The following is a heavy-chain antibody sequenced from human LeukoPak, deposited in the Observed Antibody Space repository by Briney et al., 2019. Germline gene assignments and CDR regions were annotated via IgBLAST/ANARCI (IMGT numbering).Heavy chain of an antibody. V-gene: IGHV3-21*01. J-gene: IGHJ4*02. Sequence: GSLRLSCAASGFTFSSYSMNWVRQAPGKGLEWVSSISSSSSYIYYADLVKGRFTISRDNAKNSLYLQMNSLRAEDTAVYYCARESTVTGGISYFDYWGQGTLVTVSS. CDR1: GFTFSSYS. CDR3: ARESTVTGGISYFDY. CDR2: ISSSSSYI. D-gene: IGHD4-17*01.